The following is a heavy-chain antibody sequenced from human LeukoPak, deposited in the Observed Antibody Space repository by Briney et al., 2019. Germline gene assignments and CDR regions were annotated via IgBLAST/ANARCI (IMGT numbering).Heavy chain of an antibody. V-gene: IGHV3-21*01. CDR2: ISSSSSYI. CDR3: ARDMDTLGYCSSTSCSRSLDY. CDR1: GFTFSSYS. Sequence: GGSLRLSCAASGFTFSSYSMNWVRQAPGKGLEWVSSISSSSSYIYYADSVKGRFTISRDNAKNSLYLQMNSLRAEDTAVYYCARDMDTLGYCSSTSCSRSLDYWGQGTLVTVSS. D-gene: IGHD2-2*01. J-gene: IGHJ4*02.